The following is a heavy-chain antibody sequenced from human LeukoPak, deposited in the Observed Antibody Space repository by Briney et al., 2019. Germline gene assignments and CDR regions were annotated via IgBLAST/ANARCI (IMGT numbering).Heavy chain of an antibody. CDR1: GFIFSNYW. V-gene: IGHV3-74*01. CDR2: INGDGTST. Sequence: GGSLRLSCAPSGFIFSNYWMHWVRQVPGEGLVWVSHINGDGTSTSYADSVKGRFTISRDNARNTLYLQMNSLRPEDTAVYYCGRGYPVAAKDYWGQGTLVTVSS. D-gene: IGHD2-15*01. CDR3: GRGYPVAAKDY. J-gene: IGHJ4*02.